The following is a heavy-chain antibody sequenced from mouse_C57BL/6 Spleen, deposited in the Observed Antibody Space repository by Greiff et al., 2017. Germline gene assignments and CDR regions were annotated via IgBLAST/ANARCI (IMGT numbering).Heavy chain of an antibody. Sequence: VQLQQSGAELVKPGASVKLSCTASGFNIKDYYMHWVKQRTEQGLEWIGRIDPENGETKYATKFQGKATITADTSSNTAYLQLSSLTSEDTAVYYCASLDSSGYGDYAMDYWGQGTSVTVSS. CDR1: GFNIKDYY. V-gene: IGHV14-2*01. CDR2: IDPENGET. CDR3: ASLDSSGYGDYAMDY. D-gene: IGHD3-2*02. J-gene: IGHJ4*01.